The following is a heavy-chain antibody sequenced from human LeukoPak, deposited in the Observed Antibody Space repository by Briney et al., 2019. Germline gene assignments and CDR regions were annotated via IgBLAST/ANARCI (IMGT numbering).Heavy chain of an antibody. V-gene: IGHV3-23*01. CDR3: ANTFNRLYGDDEDY. CDR2: ISGSGGST. Sequence: GGSLRLSCAASGFIFSSYAMSWVRQAPGKGLEWVSAISGSGGSTYYADSVKGRFTTSRDNSKNTLYLQMNSLRAEDTAVHYCANTFNRLYGDDEDYWGQGTLVAVSS. CDR1: GFIFSSYA. D-gene: IGHD4-17*01. J-gene: IGHJ4*02.